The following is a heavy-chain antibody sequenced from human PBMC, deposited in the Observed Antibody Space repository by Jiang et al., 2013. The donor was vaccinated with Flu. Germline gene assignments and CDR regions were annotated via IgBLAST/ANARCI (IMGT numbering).Heavy chain of an antibody. CDR2: FYFSGST. CDR1: GDSISSYY. J-gene: IGHJ4*02. V-gene: IGHV4-59*08. D-gene: IGHD2/OR15-2a*01. CDR3: AGAYLYYFDY. Sequence: GSGLVKPSETLSLTCTVSGDSISSYYWNWIRQPPGKGLEWIGYFYFSGSTNYNPSLKSRVTISVDTSKNQFSLKLSSVTAADTAVYYCAGAYLYYFDYWGQGTLVTVSS.